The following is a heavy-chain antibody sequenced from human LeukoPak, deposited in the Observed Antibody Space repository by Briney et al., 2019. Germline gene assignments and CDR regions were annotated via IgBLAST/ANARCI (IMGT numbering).Heavy chain of an antibody. CDR1: GYTFTSYG. CDR2: ISAYNGNT. V-gene: IGHV1-18*01. D-gene: IGHD3-3*01. Sequence: ASVKVSCKASGYTFTSYGISWVRQAPGQGLEWMGWISAYNGNTNYAQKLQGRVNMTTDTSTSTAYMELRSLRSDDTAVYYCARDRSLEWLSDYYYYYMDVWGKGTTVTVSS. CDR3: ARDRSLEWLSDYYYYYMDV. J-gene: IGHJ6*03.